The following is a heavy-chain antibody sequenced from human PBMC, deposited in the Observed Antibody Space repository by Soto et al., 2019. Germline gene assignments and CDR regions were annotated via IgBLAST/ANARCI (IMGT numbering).Heavy chain of an antibody. Sequence: EVQLLESGGGLVQPGGSLRLSCAASRITFSNYAMSWVRQAPGKGLEWVSAISGSGGSTYYADSVKGRFTISRDNSKNTLYLQMNSLRAEDTAVYYCAKLGMVRGRDYWGQGTLVTVSS. V-gene: IGHV3-23*01. D-gene: IGHD3-10*01. CDR2: ISGSGGST. CDR3: AKLGMVRGRDY. J-gene: IGHJ4*02. CDR1: RITFSNYA.